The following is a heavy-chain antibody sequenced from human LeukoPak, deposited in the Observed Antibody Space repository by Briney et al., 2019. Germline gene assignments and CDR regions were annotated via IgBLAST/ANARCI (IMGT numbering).Heavy chain of an antibody. CDR2: IYTSGST. J-gene: IGHJ4*02. V-gene: IGHV4-4*07. CDR3: ARDFDS. Sequence: SETLSLTCTVSGDSFNSYYWSWIRQPAGKGLEWIGLIYTSGSTNYNPSLKSRVTMSVDASKNQFSLKLSSVTAADTAVYYCARDFDSWGQGTLVIVSS. CDR1: GDSFNSYY.